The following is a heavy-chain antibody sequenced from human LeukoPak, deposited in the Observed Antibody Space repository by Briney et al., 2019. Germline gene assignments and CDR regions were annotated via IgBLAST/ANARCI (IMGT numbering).Heavy chain of an antibody. CDR1: GFTFSSHW. Sequence: GSLRLSCAASGFTFSSHWMSWVRQAPGKGLEWVGNIQPDGSEQYPVDSVKGRFTISRDNARNSMFLQMTSLRAEDTAIYYCATYRQVLLPFESWGQGTPVTVSS. CDR3: ATYRQVLLPFES. V-gene: IGHV3-7*03. CDR2: IQPDGSEQ. D-gene: IGHD2-8*02. J-gene: IGHJ4*02.